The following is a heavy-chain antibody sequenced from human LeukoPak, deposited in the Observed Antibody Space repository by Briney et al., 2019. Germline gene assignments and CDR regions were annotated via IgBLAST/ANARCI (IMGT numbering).Heavy chain of an antibody. CDR3: ARVMAVIVPDDY. D-gene: IGHD3-22*01. CDR1: GYTFTSDG. J-gene: IGHJ4*02. V-gene: IGHV1-18*01. CDR2: ISAYNGNT. Sequence: ASVKVSCKASGYTFTSDGISWVRQAPGQGLEWMGWISAYNGNTNYAQKLQGRVTMTTDTSTSTAYMELRSLRSDDTAVYYCARVMAVIVPDDYWGQGTLATVSS.